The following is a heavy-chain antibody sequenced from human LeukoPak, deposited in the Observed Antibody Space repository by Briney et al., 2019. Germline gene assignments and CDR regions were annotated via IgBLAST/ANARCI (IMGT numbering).Heavy chain of an antibody. D-gene: IGHD6-13*01. CDR1: GFTFSRYT. V-gene: IGHV3-64D*09. CDR3: VRDARGDIAAAGTLDY. Sequence: PGGSLRLSCSASGFTFSRYTMHWVRQAPGKGLEYVADISSNGGSTYYADSVKGRFTISRDNSKNTLDLQMSSLRADDTAEYYCVRDARGDIAAAGTLDYWGQGTLVTVSS. CDR2: ISSNGGST. J-gene: IGHJ4*02.